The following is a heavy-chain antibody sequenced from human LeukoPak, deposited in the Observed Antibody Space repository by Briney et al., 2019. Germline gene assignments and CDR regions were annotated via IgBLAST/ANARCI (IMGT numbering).Heavy chain of an antibody. Sequence: SETLSLTCTVSGGSVSSGSYYWSWIRQPPGKGLEWIEYIYYSGSTNYNPSLKSRVTISVDTSKNQFSLKLSSVTAADTAVYYCARYRPLYFDYWGQGTLVTVSS. V-gene: IGHV4-61*01. J-gene: IGHJ4*02. CDR3: ARYRPLYFDY. CDR1: GGSVSSGSYY. CDR2: IYYSGST.